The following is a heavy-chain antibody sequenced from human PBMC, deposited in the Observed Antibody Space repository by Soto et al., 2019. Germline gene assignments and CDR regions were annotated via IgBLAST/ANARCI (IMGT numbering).Heavy chain of an antibody. J-gene: IGHJ6*02. CDR2: INHSGST. V-gene: IGHV4-34*01. Sequence: LTCAVYGGSFSGYYWSWIRQPPGKGLEWIGEINHSGSTNYNPSLKSRVTISVDTSKNQFSLKLSSVTAADTAVYYCARGRKLFRIYYGMDVWGQGTTVTVSS. CDR3: ARGRKLFRIYYGMDV. CDR1: GGSFSGYY. D-gene: IGHD2-15*01.